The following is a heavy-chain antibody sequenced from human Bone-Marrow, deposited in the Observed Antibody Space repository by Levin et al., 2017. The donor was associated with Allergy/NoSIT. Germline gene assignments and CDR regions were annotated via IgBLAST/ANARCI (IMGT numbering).Heavy chain of an antibody. D-gene: IGHD3-10*01. CDR3: ARDRGYGIDY. V-gene: IGHV3-33*01. CDR1: GFMFSGYG. CDR2: IWFNGTNK. Sequence: GGSLRLSCAASGFMFSGYGMHWVRQTPGKGLQWVAAIWFNGTNKYYADSVKGRFTISRDNSRYTLFLQMNSLRVEDTAVYYCARDRGYGIDYWGRGTLVTVSS. J-gene: IGHJ4*02.